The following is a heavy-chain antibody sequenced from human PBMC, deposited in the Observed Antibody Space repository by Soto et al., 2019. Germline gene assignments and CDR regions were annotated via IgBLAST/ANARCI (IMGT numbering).Heavy chain of an antibody. J-gene: IGHJ5*02. Sequence: GGSLRLSYAASGFTFSSYSMNWVRQAPGKGLEWVSSISSSSSYIYYADSVKGRFTISRDNAKNSLYLQMNSLRAEDTAVYYCARVWLNYDFWSGYYNWFDPWGQGTLVTVSS. V-gene: IGHV3-21*01. CDR1: GFTFSSYS. CDR2: ISSSSSYI. D-gene: IGHD3-3*01. CDR3: ARVWLNYDFWSGYYNWFDP.